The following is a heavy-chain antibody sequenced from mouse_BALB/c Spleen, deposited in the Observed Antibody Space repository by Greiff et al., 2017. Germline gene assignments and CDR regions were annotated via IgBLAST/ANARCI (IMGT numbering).Heavy chain of an antibody. CDR3: TRSITTGLYAMDY. Sequence: QVHVKQSGAELVKPGASVKLSCKASGYTFTSYYMYWVKQRPGQGLEWIGEINPSNGGTNFNEKFKSKATLTVDKSSSTAYMQLSSLTSEDSAVYYCTRSITTGLYAMDYWGQGTSVTGSS. V-gene: IGHV1S81*02. CDR2: INPSNGGT. CDR1: GYTFTSYY. J-gene: IGHJ4*01. D-gene: IGHD2-4*01.